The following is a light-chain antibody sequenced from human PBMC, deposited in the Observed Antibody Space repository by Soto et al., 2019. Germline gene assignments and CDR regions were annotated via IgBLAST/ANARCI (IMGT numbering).Light chain of an antibody. CDR1: ISNIGNNA. CDR3: AAWDDSLNGWV. V-gene: IGLV1-36*01. Sequence: QLVLTQPPSVSEAPRQRVTISCSGSISNIGNNAVNWYQQLAGMAPKLLIYYDDLLPSGVSDRFSGSKSGTSASLAISGLQSEDEGDYYCAAWDDSLNGWVFGGGTKLTVL. CDR2: YDD. J-gene: IGLJ3*02.